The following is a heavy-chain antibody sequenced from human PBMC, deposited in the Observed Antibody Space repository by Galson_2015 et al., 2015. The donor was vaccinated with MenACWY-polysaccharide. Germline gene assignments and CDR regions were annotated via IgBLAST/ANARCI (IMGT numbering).Heavy chain of an antibody. Sequence: SLRLSCAASGFTFSTYAMHWVRQAPGKGLEWVAVISDDGSNEQYADSVKGRFTISRDNAKNSLSLQMNSLRAEDTAVYYCARGRSSWPYSFDYWGQGILVTVSS. CDR2: ISDDGSNE. CDR1: GFTFSTYA. D-gene: IGHD6-13*01. CDR3: ARGRSSWPYSFDY. J-gene: IGHJ4*02. V-gene: IGHV3-30*03.